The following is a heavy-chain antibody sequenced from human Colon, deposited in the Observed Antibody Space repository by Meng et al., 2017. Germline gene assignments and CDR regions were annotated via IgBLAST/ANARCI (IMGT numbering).Heavy chain of an antibody. CDR2: ITVSSSYM. D-gene: IGHD2-21*02. V-gene: IGHV3-21*01. J-gene: IGHJ4*02. Sequence: GGSLRLSCAASGFTFSAHVMSWVRQAPGKGLEWVSSITVSSSYMSYADSVKGRFTISRDNAKDSLFLQMSSLRAEDTAVYYCARAQIAYCSVDCYPNLPLDSWGQGTLVTVSS. CDR3: ARAQIAYCSVDCYPNLPLDS. CDR1: GFTFSAHV.